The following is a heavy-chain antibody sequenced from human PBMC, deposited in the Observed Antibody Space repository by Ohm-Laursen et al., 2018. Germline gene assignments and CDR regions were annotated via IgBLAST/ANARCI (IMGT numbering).Heavy chain of an antibody. V-gene: IGHV3-21*05. J-gene: IGHJ3*02. D-gene: IGHD1-1*01. CDR2: ISAGSTYM. Sequence: SLRLSCAASGFTFNTFTMNWVRQAPGKGLEWVSYISAGSTYMYYADAMKGRFTVSRDNPRNSLYLHLSSLRVDDTAMYYCARDTGVTLSKDLDIWGQGTMVTVSS. CDR3: ARDTGVTLSKDLDI. CDR1: GFTFNTFT.